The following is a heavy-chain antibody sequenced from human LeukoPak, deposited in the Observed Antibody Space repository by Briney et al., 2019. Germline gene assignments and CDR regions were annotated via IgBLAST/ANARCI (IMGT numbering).Heavy chain of an antibody. J-gene: IGHJ3*02. V-gene: IGHV3-15*01. Sequence: PGGSLRLSCAASGFTFSNAWMSWVRQAPGKGLEWVGRIKSKTDGGTTDYAAPVKGRFTISRDDSKNTLYLQMNSLKTEDTAVYYCTTDLSIPYYDILTGHLSDAFDIWGQGTMVTVSS. CDR2: IKSKTDGGTT. D-gene: IGHD3-9*01. CDR3: TTDLSIPYYDILTGHLSDAFDI. CDR1: GFTFSNAW.